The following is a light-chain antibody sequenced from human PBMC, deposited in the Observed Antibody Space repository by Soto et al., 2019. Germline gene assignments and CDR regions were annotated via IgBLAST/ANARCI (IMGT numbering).Light chain of an antibody. J-gene: IGKJ3*01. V-gene: IGKV3-20*01. CDR3: QHYDSSVFT. CDR2: GAS. Sequence: EIVLTQSPGTLSLSPGERATLSCRASQSVSSSYLAWYQQKHGQAPRLLIYGASSRATGIPDRFSGSGSGTDFTLTISRLEPEDFAVYYCQHYDSSVFTFGPGTKVEVK. CDR1: QSVSSSY.